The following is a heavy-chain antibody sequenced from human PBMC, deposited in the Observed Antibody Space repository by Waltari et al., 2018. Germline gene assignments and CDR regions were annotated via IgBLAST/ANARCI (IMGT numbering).Heavy chain of an antibody. CDR2: ISGSGST. CDR1: GGSISGGNQF. D-gene: IGHD3-16*02. V-gene: IGHV4-39*01. CDR3: ARHADRGPSICGFDS. Sequence: QLQLQESGPGLVKPSETLSLTCTFSGGSISGGNQFWDWIRQPPGEGLEWIGGISGSGSTRYNPSLRSRVTISVDTSKKDQFSLRLSSVTAADTAVYFCARHADRGPSICGFDSWGQGTLVTVSS. J-gene: IGHJ5*01.